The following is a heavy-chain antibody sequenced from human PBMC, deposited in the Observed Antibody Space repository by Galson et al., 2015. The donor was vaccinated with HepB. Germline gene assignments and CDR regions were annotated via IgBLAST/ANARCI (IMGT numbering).Heavy chain of an antibody. V-gene: IGHV3-15*07. CDR3: TTLSRLDP. CDR1: GLTFTNAW. D-gene: IGHD2/OR15-2a*01. J-gene: IGHJ5*02. Sequence: SLRLSCAVSGLTFTNAWIHWVRQAPGKGLEWVGLIRSRTDGGTTDYAAPVKGRFIISIDDSKNMLYLQMNSLKTEDTAVYYCTTLSRLDPWGQGTLVTVSS. CDR2: IRSRTDGGTT.